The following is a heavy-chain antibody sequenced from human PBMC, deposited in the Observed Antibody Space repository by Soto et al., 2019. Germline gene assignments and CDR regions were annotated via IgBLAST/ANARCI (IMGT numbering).Heavy chain of an antibody. V-gene: IGHV1-69*01. CDR2: IIPLFGTP. CDR3: ARDRDNYGSGNYYNRIDF. CDR1: GGIFSTYA. Sequence: QVQLVQSGAEVKKPGSSVKVSCKASGGIFSTYAISWLRQAPGQGLEWMGGIIPLFGTPNYAQRFQGRVTITADESTSTAYMELSRLRSEVTAVYYCARDRDNYGSGNYYNRIDFWGPGTLVTVSS. J-gene: IGHJ4*02. D-gene: IGHD3-10*01.